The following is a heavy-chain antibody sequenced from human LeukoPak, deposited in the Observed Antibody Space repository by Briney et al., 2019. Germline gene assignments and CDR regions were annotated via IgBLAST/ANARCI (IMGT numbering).Heavy chain of an antibody. CDR2: ISYDGSNK. D-gene: IGHD3-10*01. CDR1: GVTFSSYA. V-gene: IGHV3-30*04. Sequence: GGSLRLSCAACGVTFSSYAMQWVRQAPGKGLEWVAVISYDGSNKYYADSVKGRFTISRDNSKDTLYLQMNSLRAEDTAVYYCAKASMVSYYYYYMDVWGKGTTVTVSS. CDR3: AKASMVSYYYYYMDV. J-gene: IGHJ6*03.